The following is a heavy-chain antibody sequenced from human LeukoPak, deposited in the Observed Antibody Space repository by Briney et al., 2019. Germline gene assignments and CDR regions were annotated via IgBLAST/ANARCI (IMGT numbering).Heavy chain of an antibody. CDR1: GGSISSSSYY. J-gene: IGHJ5*02. Sequence: SETLSLTCTVSGGSISSSSYYWGWIRQPPGKGLEWIGSIYHSGSTYYNLSLKSRVTISVDKSKNQFSLKLNSVTAADTAVYYCARDYCTSTTCPNWFDPWGQGTLVTVSS. CDR2: IYHSGST. CDR3: ARDYCTSTTCPNWFDP. V-gene: IGHV4-39*07. D-gene: IGHD2-2*01.